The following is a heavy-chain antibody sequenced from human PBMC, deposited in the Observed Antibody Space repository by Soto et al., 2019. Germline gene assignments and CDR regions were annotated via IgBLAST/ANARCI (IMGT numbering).Heavy chain of an antibody. CDR1: GFTFSDYY. Sequence: GGSLRLSCAASGFTFSDYYMSWIRQAPGKGLEWVSYISSSSSYTNYADSVKGRFTISRDNAKNSLYLQMNSPRAEDTAVYYCARDRPGYYDSSGYYLTWGQGTLVTVSS. CDR2: ISSSSSYT. D-gene: IGHD3-22*01. CDR3: ARDRPGYYDSSGYYLT. V-gene: IGHV3-11*06. J-gene: IGHJ5*02.